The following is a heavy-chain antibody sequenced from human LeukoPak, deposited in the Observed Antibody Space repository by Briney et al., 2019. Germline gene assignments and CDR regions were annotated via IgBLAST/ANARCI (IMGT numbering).Heavy chain of an antibody. J-gene: IGHJ4*02. Sequence: ASVKVSCTVSGYTLNELSMHWVRQAPGKGREWMGGFDPEDGETIYAQKFQGRVTMTEDTSTDTAYMELSSLRSEDTAVYYCATSLIDYYDSSGYLRDWGQGTLVTVSS. CDR2: FDPEDGET. D-gene: IGHD3-22*01. CDR3: ATSLIDYYDSSGYLRD. CDR1: GYTLNELS. V-gene: IGHV1-24*01.